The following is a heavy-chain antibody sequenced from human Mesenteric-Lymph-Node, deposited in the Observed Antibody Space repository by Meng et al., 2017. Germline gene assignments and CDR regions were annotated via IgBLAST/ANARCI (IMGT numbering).Heavy chain of an antibody. V-gene: IGHV4-4*02. J-gene: IGHJ3*02. D-gene: IGHD4-11*01. CDR1: GGFISGSNW. CDR3: ARSPMDVYSDYLGFDI. Sequence: SQTLSLTCAVSGGFISGSNWWTWVRQPPGKGLEWIGEIYHSGSTNYNPSLKSRVTISVDKSKNQFSLNLSSVTAADTAVYYCARSPMDVYSDYLGFDIWGQGTMVTVSS. CDR2: IYHSGST.